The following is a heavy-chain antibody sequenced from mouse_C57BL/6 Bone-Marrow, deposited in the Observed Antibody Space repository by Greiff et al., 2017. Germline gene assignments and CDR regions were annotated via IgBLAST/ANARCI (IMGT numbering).Heavy chain of an antibody. CDR1: GYSFTGYY. CDR2: INPSTGGT. J-gene: IGHJ4*01. V-gene: IGHV1-42*01. CDR3: ARGDYGSSPYAMDY. Sequence: VQLQQSGPELVKPGASVKISCKASGYSFTGYYMNWVKQSPEKSLEWIGEINPSTGGTTYNQKFKAKATLTVDKSSSTAYMQLKSLTSEDSAVYYCARGDYGSSPYAMDYWGQGTSGTVSS. D-gene: IGHD1-1*01.